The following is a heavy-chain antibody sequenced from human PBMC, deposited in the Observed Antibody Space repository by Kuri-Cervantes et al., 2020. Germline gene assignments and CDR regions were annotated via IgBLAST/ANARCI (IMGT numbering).Heavy chain of an antibody. CDR3: ARDFSVTNPFSFDY. V-gene: IGHV3-30-3*01. J-gene: IGHJ4*02. CDR1: GFNLRSYA. D-gene: IGHD2-21*02. Sequence: GGSLRLSCAASGFNLRSYAMHWVRQAPGKGLEWVAALSYDGSNKYYADSVKGRFTISRDNSKNTLYLQMNSLRAEDTAVYYCARDFSVTNPFSFDYWGQGALVTVSS. CDR2: LSYDGSNK.